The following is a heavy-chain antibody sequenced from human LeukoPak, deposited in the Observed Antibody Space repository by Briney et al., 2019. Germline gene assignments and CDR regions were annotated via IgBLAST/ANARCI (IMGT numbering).Heavy chain of an antibody. CDR3: VKSGGYATAIRYFDL. V-gene: IGHV3-30*18. J-gene: IGHJ2*01. D-gene: IGHD2-21*02. CDR1: GFPFSIYA. CDR2: ISYDGSKQ. Sequence: PGGSLRLSCAASGFPFSIYAVHWVRQAPGKGLAWVAVISYDGSKQHYADSVKGRFTISRDNAKNSLYLQMDSLRTEDTALYYCVKSGGYATAIRYFDLWGRGTLVTVSS.